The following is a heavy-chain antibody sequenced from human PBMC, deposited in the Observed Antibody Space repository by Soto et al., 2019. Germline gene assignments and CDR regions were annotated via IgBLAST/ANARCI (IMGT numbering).Heavy chain of an antibody. CDR1: GFTFSSYG. CDR3: AKDMITFGGVIVWVTGTFDI. J-gene: IGHJ3*02. Sequence: GGSLRLSCAASGFTFSSYGMHWVRQAPGKGLEWVAVISYDGSNKYYADSVKGRFTISRDNSKNTLYLQMNSLRAEDTAVYYCAKDMITFGGVIVWVTGTFDIWGQGTMVTVSS. CDR2: ISYDGSNK. V-gene: IGHV3-30*18. D-gene: IGHD3-16*02.